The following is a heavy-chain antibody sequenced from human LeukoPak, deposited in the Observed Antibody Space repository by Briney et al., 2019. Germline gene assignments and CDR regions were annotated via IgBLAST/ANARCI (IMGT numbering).Heavy chain of an antibody. CDR2: ISSSSSYI. D-gene: IGHD3-16*01. J-gene: IGHJ4*02. Sequence: PGGSLRLSCAASGFTFSSYSMNWVRQAPGKGLEWVSSISSSSSYIYYADSVKGRFTISRDNAKNSPYLQMNSLRAEDTAAYYCARDAVGEPDGYWGQGTLVTVSS. CDR1: GFTFSSYS. V-gene: IGHV3-21*01. CDR3: ARDAVGEPDGY.